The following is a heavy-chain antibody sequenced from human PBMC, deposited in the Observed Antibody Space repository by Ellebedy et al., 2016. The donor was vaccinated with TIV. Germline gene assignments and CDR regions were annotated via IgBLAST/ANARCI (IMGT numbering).Heavy chain of an antibody. D-gene: IGHD3-10*01. CDR3: ARDFTPYHYVSGSPHIPYYNFYGMDV. CDR1: GYTFTNYY. Sequence: AASVKVSCKASGYTFTNYYIHWVRQAPGQGLEWMGIIYPSGDSTSYAQKFKGRVTMTRDTSTNTVYMELSSLRSDDTAVYYCARDFTPYHYVSGSPHIPYYNFYGMDVWGQGTTVTVSS. CDR2: IYPSGDST. J-gene: IGHJ6*02. V-gene: IGHV1-46*01.